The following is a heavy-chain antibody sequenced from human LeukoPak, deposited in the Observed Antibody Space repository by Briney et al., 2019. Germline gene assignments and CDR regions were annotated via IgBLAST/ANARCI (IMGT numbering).Heavy chain of an antibody. CDR2: ISYDGSNK. CDR1: GFTFSSYG. CDR3: AEGFSSRAYYYGMDV. D-gene: IGHD6-13*01. V-gene: IGHV3-30*18. J-gene: IGHJ6*04. Sequence: GGSLRLSCAASGFTFSSYGMHWVRQAPGKGLEWVAVISYDGSNKYYADSVKGRFTISRDNSKNTLYLQMNSLRAEDTAVYYCAEGFSSRAYYYGMDVWGKGTTVTVSS.